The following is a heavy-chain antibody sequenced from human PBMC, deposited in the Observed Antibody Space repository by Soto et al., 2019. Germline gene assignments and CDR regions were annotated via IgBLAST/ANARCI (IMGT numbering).Heavy chain of an antibody. Sequence: ASVKVSCKASGYTFTGYYMHWVRQAPGQGLEWMGWINPNSGGTNYAQKFQGRVTMTRDTSISTAYMELSRLRSDDTAVYYRARDWVVAATHHAFDIWGQGTMVTVSS. CDR2: INPNSGGT. D-gene: IGHD2-15*01. V-gene: IGHV1-2*02. J-gene: IGHJ3*02. CDR1: GYTFTGYY. CDR3: ARDWVVAATHHAFDI.